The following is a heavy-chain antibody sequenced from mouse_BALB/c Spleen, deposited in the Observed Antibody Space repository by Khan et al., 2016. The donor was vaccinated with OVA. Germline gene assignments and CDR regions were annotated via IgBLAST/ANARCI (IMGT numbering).Heavy chain of an antibody. V-gene: IGHV1-18*01. J-gene: IGHJ4*01. CDR1: GYSFTGYT. CDR2: INPFNGGT. CDR3: ARGDGYYDAMDY. Sequence: VRLQQSGPELAKPGASMKISCKASGYSFTGYTMNWVKQSHGKNLEWIGLINPFNGGTTYNQKFKGKATLTVDKSSNTASMELLSLTSEDSAVYYCARGDGYYDAMDYWGQGTSVTVSS. D-gene: IGHD2-3*01.